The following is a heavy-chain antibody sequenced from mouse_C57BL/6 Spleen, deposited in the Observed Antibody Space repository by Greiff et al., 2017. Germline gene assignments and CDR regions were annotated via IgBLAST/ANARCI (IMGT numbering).Heavy chain of an antibody. CDR2: IDPANGNT. D-gene: IGHD1-1*01. Sequence: EVKLVESVAELVRPGASVKLSCTASGFNIKNTYMHWVKQRPEQGLEWIGRIDPANGNTKYAPKFQGKATITADTSSNTAYLQLSSLTSEDTAIYYCASSSITTVVAEAMDYWGQGTSVTVSS. V-gene: IGHV14-3*01. J-gene: IGHJ4*01. CDR3: ASSSITTVVAEAMDY. CDR1: GFNIKNTY.